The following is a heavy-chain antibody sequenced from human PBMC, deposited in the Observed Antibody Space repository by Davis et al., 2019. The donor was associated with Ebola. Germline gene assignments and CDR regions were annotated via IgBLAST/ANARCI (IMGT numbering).Heavy chain of an antibody. V-gene: IGHV4-34*01. Sequence: PSETLSLTCAVYGGAFSGYYWSWIRQPPGKGLEWIGEINHSGSTKYNPSLKSRVTISVDTSKNQFSLNVTSVTAADTATYYCARGAPGAPWDFDNWGQGTLITVSS. CDR3: ARGAPGAPWDFDN. J-gene: IGHJ4*02. CDR1: GGAFSGYY. CDR2: INHSGST. D-gene: IGHD7-27*01.